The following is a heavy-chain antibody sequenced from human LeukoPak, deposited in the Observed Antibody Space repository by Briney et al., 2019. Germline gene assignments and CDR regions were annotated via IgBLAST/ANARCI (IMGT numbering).Heavy chain of an antibody. J-gene: IGHJ4*02. CDR3: ARLIPGSSAPGIAAAGIMPY. V-gene: IGHV4-39*01. Sequence: SETLSLTCTVSGASISDYYWGWIRQPPGKGLEWIGSIYYSGSTYYNPSLKSRVTISVDTSKNQFSLKLSSVTAADTAVYYCARLIPGSSAPGIAAAGIMPYWGQGTLVTVSS. D-gene: IGHD6-13*01. CDR2: IYYSGST. CDR1: GASISDYY.